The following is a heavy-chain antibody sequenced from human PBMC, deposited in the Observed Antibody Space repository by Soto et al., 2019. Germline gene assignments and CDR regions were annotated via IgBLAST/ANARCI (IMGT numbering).Heavy chain of an antibody. CDR3: ARRYSSSYPYYYYYGMDV. CDR1: GGSISSSSYY. J-gene: IGHJ6*02. D-gene: IGHD6-13*01. Sequence: PSETLSLTCTVCGGSISSSSYYWGWIRQPPGKGLEWIGSIYYSGSTYYNPSLKSRVTISVDTSKNQFSLKLSSVTAADTAVYYCARRYSSSYPYYYYYGMDVWGQGTTVTVSS. V-gene: IGHV4-39*01. CDR2: IYYSGST.